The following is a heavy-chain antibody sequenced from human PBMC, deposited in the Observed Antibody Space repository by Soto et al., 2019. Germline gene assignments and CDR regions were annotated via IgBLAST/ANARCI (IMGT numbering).Heavy chain of an antibody. CDR3: ARAPSGYYFDR. CDR2: INTANGDT. D-gene: IGHD3-10*01. V-gene: IGHV1-3*04. Sequence: QVQLVQSGAEVKKPAASVKLSCKASEYTFTSYAVHWVRQAPGQRLESMGWINTANGDTKYSQNFQSRATITRDTSASTAYMELSSLTSEDTAVYFCARAPSGYYFDRWGQGTLVTVSS. CDR1: EYTFTSYA. J-gene: IGHJ4*02.